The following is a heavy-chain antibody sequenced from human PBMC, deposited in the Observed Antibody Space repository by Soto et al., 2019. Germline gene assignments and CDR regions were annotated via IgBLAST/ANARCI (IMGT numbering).Heavy chain of an antibody. V-gene: IGHV3-30*09. CDR3: ARGLQGFDY. CDR2: MQPDGVTK. Sequence: QVQLVESGGGVVQPGRSLRLSRRISGFSLTVYSMNWVRQAPGKGLEWVAVMQPDGVTKNYADSVQGRFVISGDNSKNTLYLEMDSLTPEDTAIYYCARGLQGFDYWGQGTLVTVSS. CDR1: GFSLTVYS. J-gene: IGHJ4*02.